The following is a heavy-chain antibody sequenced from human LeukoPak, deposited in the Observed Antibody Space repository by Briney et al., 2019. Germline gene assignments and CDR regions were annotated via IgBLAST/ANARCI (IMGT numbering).Heavy chain of an antibody. V-gene: IGHV4-59*01. CDR2: IYYSGST. CDR3: ATGDQVAYCGGDCRSVVDY. Sequence: SETLSLTCTVSGASISSYFWSWIRQPPGKGLEWIGYIYYSGSTNYNPSLTSRVTISVDTSKNQFSLNLSSVTAADTAVYYCATGDQVAYCGGDCRSVVDYWGQGTLVTVSS. CDR1: GASISSYF. D-gene: IGHD2-21*01. J-gene: IGHJ4*02.